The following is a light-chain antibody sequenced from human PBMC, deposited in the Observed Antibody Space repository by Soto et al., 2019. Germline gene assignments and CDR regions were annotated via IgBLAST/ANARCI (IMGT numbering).Light chain of an antibody. V-gene: IGKV1-5*03. CDR1: QSISSW. CDR2: KAS. Sequence: DIQMTQSPSTLFASVGDRVTITCRASQSISSWLAWYQQKPGKAPNLLIYKASSLQSGVPSRFSGSGSGTELALTITSLQPDDLATYYCQQYSSYPYTFGQGTKLEIK. CDR3: QQYSSYPYT. J-gene: IGKJ2*01.